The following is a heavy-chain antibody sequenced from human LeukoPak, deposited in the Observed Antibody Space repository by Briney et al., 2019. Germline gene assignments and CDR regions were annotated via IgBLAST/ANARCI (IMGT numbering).Heavy chain of an antibody. J-gene: IGHJ4*02. D-gene: IGHD5-12*01. CDR3: ARDQGSYTDYEVDY. Sequence: GGSLRLSCVTSGFSFNRYSMNWVRQAPGKGLEWVSFISSGGTFIYYEDSVKGRFIITRDNAKKSLFLQLNSLRPEDTGVYYCARDQGSYTDYEVDYWGQGTLVTVSS. CDR1: GFSFNRYS. V-gene: IGHV3-21*01. CDR2: ISSGGTFI.